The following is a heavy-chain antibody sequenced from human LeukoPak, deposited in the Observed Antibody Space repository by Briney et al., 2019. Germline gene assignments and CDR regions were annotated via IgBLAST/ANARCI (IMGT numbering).Heavy chain of an antibody. D-gene: IGHD1-26*01. V-gene: IGHV3-74*01. Sequence: GGSLRLSCAASGFTFNNYWMHWVRQAPGTGLVYVSRISSDGGSTNYADSVEGRFTISRDNSKNTPYLQMSRLRSEETAGFYCSRDAAVGAPFDYWGQGTLVTASS. CDR3: SRDAAVGAPFDY. CDR1: GFTFNNYW. CDR2: ISSDGGST. J-gene: IGHJ4*02.